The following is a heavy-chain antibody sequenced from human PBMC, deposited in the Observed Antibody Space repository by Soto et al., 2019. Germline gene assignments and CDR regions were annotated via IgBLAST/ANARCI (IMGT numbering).Heavy chain of an antibody. Sequence: GGSLRLSCAASGFTFSSYAMSWVRQAPGKGLEWVSAISGSGGSTYYADSVKGRFTISRDNSKNTLYLQMNSLRAEDTAVYYCAKYIRKAAGTDWFDPWGQGTLVTVPS. V-gene: IGHV3-23*01. J-gene: IGHJ5*02. CDR3: AKYIRKAAGTDWFDP. CDR2: ISGSGGST. D-gene: IGHD6-13*01. CDR1: GFTFSSYA.